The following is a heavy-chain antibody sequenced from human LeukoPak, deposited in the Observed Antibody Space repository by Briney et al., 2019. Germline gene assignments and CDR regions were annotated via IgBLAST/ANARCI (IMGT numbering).Heavy chain of an antibody. CDR1: GYTFTGYF. V-gene: IGHV1-2*02. Sequence: ASVKVSCKATGYTFTGYFMHWVRQAPGQGLEWMGWINTISGGTKSAQKFQGRVTMTRDTSISTAYMELTRLRSDDTAVYFCARSDMQYRYDFYYCMDVWGKGTTVTVSS. CDR2: INTISGGT. D-gene: IGHD5-18*01. J-gene: IGHJ6*03. CDR3: ARSDMQYRYDFYYCMDV.